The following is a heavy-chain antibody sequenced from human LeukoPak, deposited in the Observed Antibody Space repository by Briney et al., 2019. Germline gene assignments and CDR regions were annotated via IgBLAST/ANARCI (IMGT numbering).Heavy chain of an antibody. Sequence: ASVKVSCKVSGYTLTELSMHWVRQAPGKGLEWMGGFDPEDGETIYAQKFQGRVTMTRDTSTSTVYMELSSLRSEDTAVYYCARDRSVTTLSFFDYWGQGTLVTVSS. CDR2: FDPEDGET. V-gene: IGHV1-24*01. D-gene: IGHD4-17*01. CDR1: GYTLTELS. J-gene: IGHJ4*02. CDR3: ARDRSVTTLSFFDY.